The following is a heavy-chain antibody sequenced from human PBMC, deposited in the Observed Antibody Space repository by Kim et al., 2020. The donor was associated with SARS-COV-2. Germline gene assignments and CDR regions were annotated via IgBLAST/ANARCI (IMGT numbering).Heavy chain of an antibody. CDR1: GFTFSSYW. CDR3: ARGLGLGY. J-gene: IGHJ4*02. D-gene: IGHD3-22*01. V-gene: IGHV3-7*04. Sequence: GGSLRLSCAASGFTFSSYWMSWVRQAPGKGLEWVANIKEDGSEKYYVDSLKGRFTISRDNAKNSLYMQMSSLRAEDTAVYYCARGLGLGYWGQGTLVTVSS. CDR2: IKEDGSEK.